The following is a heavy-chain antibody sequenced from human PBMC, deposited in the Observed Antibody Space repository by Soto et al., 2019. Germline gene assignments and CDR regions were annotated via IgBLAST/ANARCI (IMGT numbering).Heavy chain of an antibody. CDR2: ISYDGSNK. V-gene: IGHV3-30-3*01. CDR3: ARDGDVNTGFGKDY. D-gene: IGHD3-16*01. CDR1: GFTFSSYA. Sequence: GGSLILSCAASGFTFSSYAMHWVRQAPGKGLGWVAVISYDGSNKYYAGSVKGRFTISRDNSKNTLYLQMTSLSAEDTAMYYCARDGDVNTGFGKDYWGQGTLVTVSS. J-gene: IGHJ4*02.